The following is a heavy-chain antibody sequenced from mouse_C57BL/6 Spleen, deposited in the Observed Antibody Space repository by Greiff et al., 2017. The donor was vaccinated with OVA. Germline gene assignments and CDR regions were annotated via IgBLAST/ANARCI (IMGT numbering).Heavy chain of an antibody. Sequence: QVQLQQSGPELVKPGASVKISCKASGYAFSSSWMNWVKQRPGKGLEWIGRIYPGDGDTNYNGKFKGKATLTADKSSSTAYMQLSSLTSEDSAVYFCARGYYDYDGDYFDYWGQGTTLTVSS. CDR2: IYPGDGDT. J-gene: IGHJ2*01. CDR3: ARGYYDYDGDYFDY. V-gene: IGHV1-82*01. D-gene: IGHD2-4*01. CDR1: GYAFSSSW.